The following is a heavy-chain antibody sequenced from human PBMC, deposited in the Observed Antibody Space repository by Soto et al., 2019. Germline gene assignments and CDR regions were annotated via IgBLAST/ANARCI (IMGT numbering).Heavy chain of an antibody. CDR2: IYYSGRT. J-gene: IGHJ4*02. Sequence: SETLSLTCIVSGESISSSSYYWGWIRRPPGKGLEWIGSIYYSGRTYYNPSFKSRVTISIDTSKNQFSLKLSSVTATDTAVYYCARQRTTVVTQAYFDHWGQGALVTVSS. D-gene: IGHD2-21*02. CDR1: GESISSSSYY. CDR3: ARQRTTVVTQAYFDH. V-gene: IGHV4-39*01.